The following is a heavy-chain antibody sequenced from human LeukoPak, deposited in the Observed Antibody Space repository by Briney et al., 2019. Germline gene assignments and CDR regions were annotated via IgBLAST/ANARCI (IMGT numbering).Heavy chain of an antibody. CDR3: ARGVPEYYDFWSGYFYYFDY. Sequence: NPSETLSLTCTVSGGSISSYYWSWIRQPPGKGLEWIGYIYYSGSTNYNPSLKSRVTTSVDTSKNQFSLKLTSVTAADTAVYYCARGVPEYYDFWSGYFYYFDYWGQGTLVTVSS. J-gene: IGHJ4*02. CDR2: IYYSGST. D-gene: IGHD3-3*01. CDR1: GGSISSYY. V-gene: IGHV4-59*01.